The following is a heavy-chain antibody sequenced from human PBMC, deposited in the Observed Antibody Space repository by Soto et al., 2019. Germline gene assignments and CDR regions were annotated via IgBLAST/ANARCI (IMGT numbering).Heavy chain of an antibody. CDR1: GGSTTSSPYY. D-gene: IGHD1-26*01. J-gene: IGHJ6*02. CDR3: ARSKGVSGYYCYYGIDV. CDR2: ISYTGTT. V-gene: IGHV4-39*01. Sequence: QLQLQESGPGLVKPSETLSLTCTVSGGSTTSSPYYWGWIRQSPGKGLEWIGAISYTGTTYYNPSLESRVTIAVDPSTNQFSLMLGSVTASDTAVYYCARSKGVSGYYCYYGIDVWGQGTTVTVSS.